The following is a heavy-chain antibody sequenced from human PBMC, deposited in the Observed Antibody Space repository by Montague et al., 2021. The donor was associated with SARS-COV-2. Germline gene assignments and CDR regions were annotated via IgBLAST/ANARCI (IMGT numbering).Heavy chain of an antibody. CDR3: ARALSASYSVGGDSFDI. CDR1: GFTFSKYS. V-gene: IGHV3-21*01. CDR2: ISTSSLYI. J-gene: IGHJ3*02. D-gene: IGHD5/OR15-5a*01. Sequence: SLRRYLAASGFTFSKYSMNWVRQAPGKGLEWVSSISTSSLYIYYAASVKGRFTISRANAKNSLFLQMDSLRAEDTAVYYCARALSASYSVGGDSFDIWGQGTMVTVSS.